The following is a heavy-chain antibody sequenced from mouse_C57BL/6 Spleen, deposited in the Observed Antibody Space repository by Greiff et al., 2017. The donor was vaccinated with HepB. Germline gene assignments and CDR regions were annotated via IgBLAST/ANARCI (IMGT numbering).Heavy chain of an antibody. CDR3: ARYDYDAMDY. J-gene: IGHJ4*01. CDR1: GYTFTSYW. Sequence: QVHVKQPGAELVRPGSSVKLSCKASGYTFTSYWMHWVKQRPIQGLEWIGNIDPSDSETHYNQKFKDKATLTVDKSSSTAYMQLSSLTSEDSAVYYCARYDYDAMDYWGQGTSVTVSS. CDR2: IDPSDSET. V-gene: IGHV1-52*01.